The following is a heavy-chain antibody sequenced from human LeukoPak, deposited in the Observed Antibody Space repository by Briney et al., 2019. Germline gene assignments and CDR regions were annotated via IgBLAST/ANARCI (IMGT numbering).Heavy chain of an antibody. Sequence: AAVKVSCKASGYTFSNYVMHWVRQAPGQGRGWMGWINAGNGNTKYSEELQGRLTITRDTSANTAYMELSSLRSEDMAVYYCARGFNWNDPTRSHLYYYYMDAWGKGTTVTVSS. CDR2: INAGNGNT. CDR1: GYTFSNYV. V-gene: IGHV1-3*03. D-gene: IGHD1-20*01. J-gene: IGHJ6*03. CDR3: ARGFNWNDPTRSHLYYYYMDA.